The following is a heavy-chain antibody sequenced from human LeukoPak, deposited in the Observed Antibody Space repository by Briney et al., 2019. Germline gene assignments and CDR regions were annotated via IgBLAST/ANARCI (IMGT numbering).Heavy chain of an antibody. CDR3: AKVKGSGSYYNFGPDY. V-gene: IGHV3-74*01. D-gene: IGHD3-10*01. CDR1: GFTFDDFG. CDR2: INSDGSST. Sequence: GGSLRLSCAASGFTFDDFGMSWVRQAPGKGLVWVSRINSDGSSTSYADSVKGRFTISRDNAKNTLYLQMNSLRAEDTAVYYCAKVKGSGSYYNFGPDYWGQGTLVTVSS. J-gene: IGHJ4*02.